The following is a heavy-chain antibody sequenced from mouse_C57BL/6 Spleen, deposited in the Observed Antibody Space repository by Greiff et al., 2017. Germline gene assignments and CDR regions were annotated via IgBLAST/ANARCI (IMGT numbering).Heavy chain of an antibody. J-gene: IGHJ1*03. D-gene: IGHD1-2*01. CDR3: ASKYGGYVYV. Sequence: DVQLVESEGGLVQPGSSMKLSCTASGFTFSDYYMAWVRQVPEKGLEWVANINYDGSSTYYLDSLKSRFIISRDNAKNILYLQISNLKSDDTATYYCASKYGGYVYVWGTATTVTASS. CDR2: INYDGSST. V-gene: IGHV5-16*01. CDR1: GFTFSDYY.